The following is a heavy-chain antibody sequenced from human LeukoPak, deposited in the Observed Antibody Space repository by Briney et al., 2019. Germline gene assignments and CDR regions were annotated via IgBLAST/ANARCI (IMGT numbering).Heavy chain of an antibody. CDR3: AKDGGAARYYFDY. CDR1: GFTFSSYG. CDR2: ISYDGSNK. D-gene: IGHD3-16*01. V-gene: IGHV3-30*18. J-gene: IGHJ4*02. Sequence: PSGGSLRLSCAASGFTFSSYGMHWVRQAPGKGLEWVAVISYDGSNKYYADSVKGRFTISRDNSKNTLYLQMNSLRAEDTAVYYCAKDGGAARYYFDYWGQGTLVTVSS.